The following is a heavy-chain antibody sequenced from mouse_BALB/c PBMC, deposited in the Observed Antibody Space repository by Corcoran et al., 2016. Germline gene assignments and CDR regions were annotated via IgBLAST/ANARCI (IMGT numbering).Heavy chain of an antibody. CDR1: GYTFSSYW. V-gene: IGHV1-9*01. J-gene: IGHJ2*01. Sequence: QVQLQQSGAELMKPGASVKISCKATGYTFSSYWIEWVKQRPGHGLEWIGEILPGIGSTNYNEKFKGKATFTADTSSNTAYMQLSSLTSEDSAVYYCARGHYYGYYYWGQGTTLTVSS. CDR2: ILPGIGST. CDR3: ARGHYYGYYY. D-gene: IGHD1-2*01.